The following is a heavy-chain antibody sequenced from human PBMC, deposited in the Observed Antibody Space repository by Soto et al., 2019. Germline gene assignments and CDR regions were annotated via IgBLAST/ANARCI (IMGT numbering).Heavy chain of an antibody. CDR2: ISGTGGTT. V-gene: IGHV3-23*01. Sequence: GGSLRLSCAASGFTFSSYSMSWVRQAPGKGLEWVSLISGTGGTTLYADSVKGRFIISRDNSKNTLHLQMNNLRAEDTAVYYCAKKTLVGSGNNWFDPWGQGTLVNV. CDR1: GFTFSSYS. J-gene: IGHJ5*02. CDR3: AKKTLVGSGNNWFDP. D-gene: IGHD3-10*01.